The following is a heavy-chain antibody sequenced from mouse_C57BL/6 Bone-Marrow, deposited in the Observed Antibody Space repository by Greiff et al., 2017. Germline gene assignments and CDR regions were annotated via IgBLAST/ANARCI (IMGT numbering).Heavy chain of an antibody. Sequence: QVQLKQPGAELVMPGASVKLSCKASGYTFTSYWMHWVKQRPGQGLEWIGEIDPSDSYTNYNQKFKGKSTLTVDKSSSTAYMQLSSLTSEDSAVXYCAREGVMVPYYFDYWGQGTTLTVSS. D-gene: IGHD2-2*01. V-gene: IGHV1-69*01. J-gene: IGHJ2*01. CDR3: AREGVMVPYYFDY. CDR2: IDPSDSYT. CDR1: GYTFTSYW.